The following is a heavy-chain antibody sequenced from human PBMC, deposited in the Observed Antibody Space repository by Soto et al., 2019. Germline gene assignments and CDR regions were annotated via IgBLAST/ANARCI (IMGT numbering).Heavy chain of an antibody. CDR2: IYYSGST. Sequence: SETLSLTCTVSGGSISSSSYYWGWIRQPPGKGLEWIGSIYYSGSTYYNPSLKSRVTISVDTSKNQFSLKLSSVTAADTAVYYCAREHDFWSGYYPYYFDYWGQGTLVTVS. CDR1: GGSISSSSYY. CDR3: AREHDFWSGYYPYYFDY. D-gene: IGHD3-3*01. V-gene: IGHV4-39*02. J-gene: IGHJ4*02.